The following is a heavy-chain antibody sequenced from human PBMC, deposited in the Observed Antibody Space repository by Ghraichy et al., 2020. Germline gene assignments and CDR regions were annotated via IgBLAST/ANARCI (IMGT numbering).Heavy chain of an antibody. Sequence: SETLSLTCTVSGDSISSYSWSWIRQPPGKGLEWIGYIYYSGSTKYNPSLKSRVTISADTSKNQVYLKVRSVTAADMAVYYCATGILGADYFFDYWGQGSLVTVSS. J-gene: IGHJ4*02. V-gene: IGHV4-59*01. CDR3: ATGILGADYFFDY. D-gene: IGHD1-26*01. CDR2: IYYSGST. CDR1: GDSISSYS.